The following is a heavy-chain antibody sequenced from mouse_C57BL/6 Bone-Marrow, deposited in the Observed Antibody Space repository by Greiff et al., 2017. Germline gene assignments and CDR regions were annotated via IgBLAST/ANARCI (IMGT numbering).Heavy chain of an antibody. D-gene: IGHD2-4*01. V-gene: IGHV1-39*01. CDR1: GYSFTNYN. Sequence: EVQLQESGPELVKPGASVKISCKASGYSFTNYNMNWVKQSNGKGLEWIGVINPNYGTTSYNQKFKGKATLTVDQSSSTAYMQLNSLTSEDSAVYYCAMGYDYDYAMDYWGQGTSVTVSP. J-gene: IGHJ4*01. CDR2: INPNYGTT. CDR3: AMGYDYDYAMDY.